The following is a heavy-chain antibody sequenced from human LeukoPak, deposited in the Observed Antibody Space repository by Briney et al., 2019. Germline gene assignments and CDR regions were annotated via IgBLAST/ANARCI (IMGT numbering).Heavy chain of an antibody. J-gene: IGHJ6*03. Sequence: ASVKVSCKASGYTFTSYYMHWVRQAPGQGLEWVGIINPSGDPTTYAQKFQGRVTMTSDMSTSTVYMELSSLRFEDTAVYYCARSSGYYSSLFYMHVWGKGTTVTVSS. CDR2: INPSGDPT. CDR3: ARSSGYYSSLFYMHV. D-gene: IGHD3-22*01. V-gene: IGHV1-46*01. CDR1: GYTFTSYY.